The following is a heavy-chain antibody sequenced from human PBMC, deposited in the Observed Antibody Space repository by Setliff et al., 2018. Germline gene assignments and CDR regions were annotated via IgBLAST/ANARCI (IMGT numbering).Heavy chain of an antibody. CDR2: ITSSSSYI. CDR3: ARVAGYSSSWSLGDAFDI. J-gene: IGHJ3*02. D-gene: IGHD6-13*01. Sequence: PGGSLRLSCAASGFTFSSYWMHWVRQAPGRGLEWVSFITSSSSYIYYADSVKGRFTISRDNAKNSLYLQMNSLRADDTAVYYCARVAGYSSSWSLGDAFDIWGQGTMVTVSS. CDR1: GFTFSSYW. V-gene: IGHV3-21*01.